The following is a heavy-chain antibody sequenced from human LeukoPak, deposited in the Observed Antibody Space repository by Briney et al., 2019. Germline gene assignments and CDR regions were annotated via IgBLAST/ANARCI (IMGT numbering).Heavy chain of an antibody. CDR3: ARSTPVDTARGYYGMDV. CDR2: IYSGGST. J-gene: IGHJ6*02. CDR1: GFTVSNNY. Sequence: GGSLRLSCAASGFTVSNNYMNWVRQAPGKGLEWVSTIYSGGSTHYADSVKGRFTISRHNSKNTLDLQMNSLRAEDTAVYYCARSTPVDTARGYYGMDVWGQGTTVTVSS. V-gene: IGHV3-53*04. D-gene: IGHD5-18*01.